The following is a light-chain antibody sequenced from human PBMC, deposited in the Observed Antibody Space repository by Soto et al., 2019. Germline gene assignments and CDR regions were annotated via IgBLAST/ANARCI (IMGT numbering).Light chain of an antibody. CDR3: CSYAGSYTSLYV. CDR2: EVS. J-gene: IGLJ1*01. V-gene: IGLV2-11*01. CDR1: SSDVGGYNY. Sequence: QSALTQPRSVSGSPGQSVTISCTGTSSDVGGYNYVSWYQQHPGKAPKLMIYEVSKRPSGVPDRFSGSKSGNTASLTISGLQAEDEADYYCCSYAGSYTSLYVFGTGTKLTVL.